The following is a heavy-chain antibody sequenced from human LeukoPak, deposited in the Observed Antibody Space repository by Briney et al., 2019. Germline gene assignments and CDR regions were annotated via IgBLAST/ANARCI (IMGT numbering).Heavy chain of an antibody. D-gene: IGHD5/OR15-5a*01. Sequence: ASVKVSCKASGYTFTSYDINWVRQATGQGLEWMGWMNPNSGSTGYAQKFRGRVTMTRNTSISTAYMELSSLRSEDTAVYYCARVQPLRYYYYYGMDVWGQGTTVTVSS. CDR2: MNPNSGST. J-gene: IGHJ6*02. V-gene: IGHV1-8*01. CDR1: GYTFTSYD. CDR3: ARVQPLRYYYYYGMDV.